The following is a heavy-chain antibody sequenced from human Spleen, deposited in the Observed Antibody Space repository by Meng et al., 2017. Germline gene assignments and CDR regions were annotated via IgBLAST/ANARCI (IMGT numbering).Heavy chain of an antibody. Sequence: ASVKVSCKASGYSFSSYGITWVRRAPGHGLEWMGWISAYTGNTNYAQNFQGRVTMTTDTSTSTAYMDLRSLRSDDTAVYYCARAYYGSGSQTSWGQGTLVTVSS. D-gene: IGHD3-10*01. CDR3: ARAYYGSGSQTS. V-gene: IGHV1-18*01. CDR2: ISAYTGNT. CDR1: GYSFSSYG. J-gene: IGHJ4*02.